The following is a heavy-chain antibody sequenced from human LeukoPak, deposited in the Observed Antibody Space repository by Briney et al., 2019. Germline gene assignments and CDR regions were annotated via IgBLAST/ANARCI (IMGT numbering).Heavy chain of an antibody. CDR3: ARDRGEGIVGTFDY. Sequence: PSDTLSLTCAVSGYSISSTNSWGWIRQPPGKGLVWIGYIFYSGNTRYNPSLKSRVTMSVDTSKNQFSLRLSSVTPADTAVYYCARDRGEGIVGTFDYWGQGTLVTVSS. J-gene: IGHJ4*02. V-gene: IGHV4-28*03. D-gene: IGHD1-26*01. CDR2: IFYSGNT. CDR1: GYSISSTNS.